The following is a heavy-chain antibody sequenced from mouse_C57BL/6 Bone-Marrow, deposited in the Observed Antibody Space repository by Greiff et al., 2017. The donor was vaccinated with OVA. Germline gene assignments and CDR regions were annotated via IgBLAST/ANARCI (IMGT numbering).Heavy chain of an antibody. J-gene: IGHJ1*03. Sequence: VQLQQSGPVLVKPGASVKMSCKASGYTFTDYYMNWVKQSHGKSLEWIGVINPYNGGTSYNQKFKGKATLTVDKSSSTAYMELNSLTSEDSAVYYCARSLDWYFDVWGTGTTVTVSS. CDR2: INPYNGGT. V-gene: IGHV1-19*01. CDR3: ARSLDWYFDV. CDR1: GYTFTDYY.